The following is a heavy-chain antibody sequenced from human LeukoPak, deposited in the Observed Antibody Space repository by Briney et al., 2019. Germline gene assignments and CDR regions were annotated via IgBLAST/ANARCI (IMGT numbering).Heavy chain of an antibody. CDR3: ARVGYSNPELDY. Sequence: GGSLRLSCAASGFTFSSYEMNWVRQAPGKGLEWVSYISSSGSTIYYADSVKGRFTISRDNAKNSLYLQMNSLRAEDTAVYCCARVGYSNPELDYWGQGTLVTVSS. CDR1: GFTFSSYE. CDR2: ISSSGSTI. D-gene: IGHD6-13*01. V-gene: IGHV3-48*03. J-gene: IGHJ4*02.